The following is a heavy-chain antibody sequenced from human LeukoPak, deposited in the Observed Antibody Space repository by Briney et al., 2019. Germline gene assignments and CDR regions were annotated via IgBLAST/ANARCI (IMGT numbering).Heavy chain of an antibody. CDR3: ARGGTQEAYCSSTSCNPYYFDY. J-gene: IGHJ4*02. D-gene: IGHD2-2*01. CDR2: MYLSGTT. V-gene: IGHV4-4*02. CDR1: GDSINSLDL. Sequence: SETLSLTCTVSGDSINSLDLWSWVRQPPGKGLEWIGEMYLSGTTHSNPSVKSRVTISIDKSKNQFSLKLSSVTAADTAVYYCARGGTQEAYCSSTSCNPYYFDYWGQGTLVTVSS.